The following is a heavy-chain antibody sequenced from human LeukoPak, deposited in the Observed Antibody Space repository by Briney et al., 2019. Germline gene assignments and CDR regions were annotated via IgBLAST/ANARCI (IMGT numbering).Heavy chain of an antibody. V-gene: IGHV1-24*01. J-gene: IGHJ6*03. CDR1: GYTLTELS. CDR2: FDPEDGET. Sequence: ASVKVSCKVSGYTLTELSMHWVRQAPGKGLEWMGGFDPEDGETIYAQKFQGRVTMTEDTSTDTAYMELSSLRSEGTAVYYCATMTTVTTRGYYYYYMDVWGKGTTVTVSS. D-gene: IGHD4-17*01. CDR3: ATMTTVTTRGYYYYYMDV.